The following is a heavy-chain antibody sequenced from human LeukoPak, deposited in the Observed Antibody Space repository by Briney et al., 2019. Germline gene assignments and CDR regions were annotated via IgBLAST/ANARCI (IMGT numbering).Heavy chain of an antibody. J-gene: IGHJ4*02. CDR2: IYYSGST. V-gene: IGHV4-39*07. CDR1: GGSISSSSYY. D-gene: IGHD5-18*01. Sequence: SETLSLTCTVSGGSISSSSYYWGWIRQPPGKGLEWIGSIYYSGSTYYNPSLKSRVTISVDTSKNQFSLKLRSVTAADTAVYYCARVGYSYGVPFDYWGQGTLVTVSS. CDR3: ARVGYSYGVPFDY.